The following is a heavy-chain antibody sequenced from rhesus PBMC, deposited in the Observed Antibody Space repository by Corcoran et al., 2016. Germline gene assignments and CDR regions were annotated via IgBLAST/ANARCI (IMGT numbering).Heavy chain of an antibody. J-gene: IGHJ4*01. D-gene: IGHD3-28*01. CDR2: IYGSGGST. CDR3: ARRDYYGSGELDY. Sequence: QLQLQESGPGLVKPSENLSLTCDVSGGSISGYYWSWIRQPPGKGLECIGRIYGSGGSTDYNPPLKSRVTISTDPSKNQFALKLSSVTAADTAVYYCARRDYYGSGELDYWGQGVLVTVSS. CDR1: GGSISGYY. V-gene: IGHV4-160*01.